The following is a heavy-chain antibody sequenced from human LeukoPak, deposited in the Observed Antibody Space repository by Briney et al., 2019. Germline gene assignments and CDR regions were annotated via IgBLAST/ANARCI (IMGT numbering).Heavy chain of an antibody. V-gene: IGHV3-23*01. CDR3: AKRGGYGYFDY. CDR2: ISGSGSTT. J-gene: IGHJ4*02. CDR1: GFTLTSYA. Sequence: GGSLRLSCAASGFTLTSYAMGWVRQAPGKGLEWVSVISGSGSTTYYADSVKGRFTISRDNSKNTLFLQMNSLRAEDTAVYYCAKRGGYGYFDYWGQGTLVTVSS. D-gene: IGHD3-22*01.